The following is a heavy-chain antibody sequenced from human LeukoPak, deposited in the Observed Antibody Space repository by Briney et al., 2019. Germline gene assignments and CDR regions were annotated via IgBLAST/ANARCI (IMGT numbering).Heavy chain of an antibody. V-gene: IGHV4-34*01. Sequence: SETLSLTCAVYGGSFTGYSWRWIRQSPTKGLEWIGELNHNGNTYYNPSLKSRVIISVDTSKNQFSLKLSSVTAADTAVYYCARLPKKYYYGSGRNLGPAYYFDYWGQGTLVTVSS. CDR3: ARLPKKYYYGSGRNLGPAYYFDY. D-gene: IGHD3-10*01. J-gene: IGHJ4*02. CDR2: LNHNGNT. CDR1: GGSFTGYS.